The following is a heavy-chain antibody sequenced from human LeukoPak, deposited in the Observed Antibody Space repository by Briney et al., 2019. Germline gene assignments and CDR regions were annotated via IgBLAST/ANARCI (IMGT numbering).Heavy chain of an antibody. D-gene: IGHD1-7*01. CDR2: VYYSGST. J-gene: IGHJ4*02. CDR3: ARDLGGTIHGPGGAVY. Sequence: SETLSLTCTVSGGSISSGGYYWSWIRQHPGKGLEWIGYVYYSGSTYYNPSLKSRVTISVDTSKNQFSLKLSSVTAADTAVYYCARDLGGTIHGPGGAVYWGQGTLVTVSS. V-gene: IGHV4-31*03. CDR1: GGSISSGGYY.